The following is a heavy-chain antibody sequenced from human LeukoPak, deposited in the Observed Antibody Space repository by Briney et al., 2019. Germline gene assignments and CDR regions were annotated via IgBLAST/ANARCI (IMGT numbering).Heavy chain of an antibody. V-gene: IGHV3-33*01. D-gene: IGHD1-14*01. CDR2: MWYDGSNK. J-gene: IGHJ3*02. CDR3: ARDSQNRAPRSVGAFDI. Sequence: GGSLRLSCAASGFTFSSYGMHWVRQAPGKGLEWVAVMWYDGSNKYYADSVKGRFTISRDNSKNTLYLQMYILRAEDTAVYYCARDSQNRAPRSVGAFDIWGQGTMVTVSS. CDR1: GFTFSSYG.